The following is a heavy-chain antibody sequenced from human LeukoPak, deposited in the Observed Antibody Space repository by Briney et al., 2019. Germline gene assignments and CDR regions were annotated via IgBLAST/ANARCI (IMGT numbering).Heavy chain of an antibody. D-gene: IGHD3-10*01. J-gene: IGHJ4*01. CDR3: AKDGRRYYYGSGSYYLTYFDY. V-gene: IGHV3-23*01. CDR1: GFTFSSYA. Sequence: PGGSLRLSCAASGFTFSSYAMSWVRQAPGKGLEWVSAISGSGGSTYYADSVKGRFTISRDNSKNTLYLQMNSLRAEDTAVYYCAKDGRRYYYGSGSYYLTYFDYWGQEPWSPSPQ. CDR2: ISGSGGST.